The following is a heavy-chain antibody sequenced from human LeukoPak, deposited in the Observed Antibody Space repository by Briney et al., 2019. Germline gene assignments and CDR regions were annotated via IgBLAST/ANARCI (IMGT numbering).Heavy chain of an antibody. CDR1: GFSFTSSH. CDR3: ARGRRWLQPLDY. V-gene: IGHV3-21*01. J-gene: IGHJ4*02. CDR2: ISTSSSYI. Sequence: GGSLRLSCVASGFSFTSSHMTWVRQAPGKGLEWVSSISTSSSYIYYAASVKGRFTISRDNAKQSLFLQMNSLRVEDLGVYYCARGRRWLQPLDYWGQGTLVTVSS. D-gene: IGHD5-24*01.